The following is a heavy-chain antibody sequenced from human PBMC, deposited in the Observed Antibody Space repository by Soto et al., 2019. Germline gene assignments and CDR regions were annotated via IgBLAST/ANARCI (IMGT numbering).Heavy chain of an antibody. D-gene: IGHD3-16*01. J-gene: IGHJ4*02. CDR2: ISPDGNDK. V-gene: IGHV3-7*03. CDR3: ARDPNRGGDFDF. CDR1: GFSFSDYG. Sequence: GGSLRLSCAASGFSFSDYGMNWVRQAPGKGLEWVANISPDGNDKYYADSVRGRFTMSRDNPKNTLFLQMDSLRAEDTAVYYCARDPNRGGDFDFWGQGTLVTVSS.